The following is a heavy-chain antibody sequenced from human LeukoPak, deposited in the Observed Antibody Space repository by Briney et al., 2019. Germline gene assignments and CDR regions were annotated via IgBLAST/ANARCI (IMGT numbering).Heavy chain of an antibody. J-gene: IGHJ4*02. Sequence: PGGSLRLSCAASGFTFSSYAMSWVRQAPGKGLEWVSSISSSSSYIYYADSVKGRFTISRDNAKNSLYLQMNSLRAEDTAVYYCARDLVELADYWGQGTLVTVSS. CDR1: GFTFSSYA. CDR2: ISSSSSYI. V-gene: IGHV3-21*01. CDR3: ARDLVELADY. D-gene: IGHD1-26*01.